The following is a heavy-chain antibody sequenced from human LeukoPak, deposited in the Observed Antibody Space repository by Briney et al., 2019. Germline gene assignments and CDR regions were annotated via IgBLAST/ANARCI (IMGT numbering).Heavy chain of an antibody. CDR3: ARVPRGNSLKVVVYYFDY. D-gene: IGHD4-23*01. J-gene: IGHJ4*02. V-gene: IGHV3-21*01. CDR1: GFTFSSYS. Sequence: GGSLRLSCAASGFTFSSYSMNWVRQAPGKGLEWVSSISSSSSYIYYADSVKGRFTISRDNAKNSLYLQMNSLRAEDTAVYYCARVPRGNSLKVVVYYFDYWGQGTLVTVSS. CDR2: ISSSSSYI.